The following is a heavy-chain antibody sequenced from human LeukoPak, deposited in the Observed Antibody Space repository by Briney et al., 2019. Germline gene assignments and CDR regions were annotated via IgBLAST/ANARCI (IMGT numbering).Heavy chain of an antibody. D-gene: IGHD6-19*01. J-gene: IGHJ2*01. CDR1: GGSISSSSYY. Sequence: PSETLSLTCTVSGGSISSSSYYWGWIRQPPGKGLEWIGNIYYSGSTYYNPSLKSRVTISVSKSKNQFSLKLTSVTAADTAMYYCATAVPGMTYWYFDLWGRGTLVTVSS. CDR3: ATAVPGMTYWYFDL. V-gene: IGHV4-39*01. CDR2: IYYSGST.